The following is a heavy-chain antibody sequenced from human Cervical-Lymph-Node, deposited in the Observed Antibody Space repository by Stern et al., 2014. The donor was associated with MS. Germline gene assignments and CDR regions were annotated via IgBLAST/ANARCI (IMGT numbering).Heavy chain of an antibody. CDR3: SRIRTRCTWHRYLDY. CDR1: GVSLSVGAMG. CDR2: IFSNEEK. V-gene: IGHV2-26*01. D-gene: IGHD2-8*01. J-gene: IGHJ4*02. Sequence: QVTLKESGPALVKPTETLTLTCTVSGVSLSVGAMGVSWVRQPPGKALDGLANIFSNEEKTYNTSLKSRVTISKSTYTSNVVLNLTNVDLFDTGTYYCSRIRTRCTWHRYLDYWAQGTLVTVSS.